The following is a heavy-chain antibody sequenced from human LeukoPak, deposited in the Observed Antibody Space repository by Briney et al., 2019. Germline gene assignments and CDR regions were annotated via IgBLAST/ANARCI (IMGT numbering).Heavy chain of an antibody. Sequence: GGSLRLSCAASGFTFSRYWMHWVRQAPGKGLLCVSRINSDGSSTYYADPVKGRFTTSRDNAKNALHLQMNSLTAEDTAVYYCVLDLFSSFAFDIWGQGTMVTVSS. CDR3: VLDLFSSFAFDI. CDR1: GFTFSRYW. CDR2: INSDGSST. D-gene: IGHD3/OR15-3a*01. V-gene: IGHV3-74*01. J-gene: IGHJ3*02.